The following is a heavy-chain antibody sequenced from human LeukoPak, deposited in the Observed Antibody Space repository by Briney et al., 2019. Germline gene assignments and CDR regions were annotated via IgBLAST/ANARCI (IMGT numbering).Heavy chain of an antibody. V-gene: IGHV4-34*01. J-gene: IGHJ6*03. Sequence: SSETLSLTCGVSGGSLGGYFWTWIRQPPGRGLEWIGEINHIGSTNNNPSLKSRLTLTIDTSKNEFSLKLTSVTAADTAVYYCATGPRYSYGFSAYYMAVWGPGTTVTVSS. CDR3: ATGPRYSYGFSAYYMAV. CDR2: INHIGST. CDR1: GGSLGGYF. D-gene: IGHD5-18*01.